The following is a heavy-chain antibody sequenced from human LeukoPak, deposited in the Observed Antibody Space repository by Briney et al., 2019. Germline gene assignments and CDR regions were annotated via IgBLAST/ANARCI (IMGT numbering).Heavy chain of an antibody. Sequence: PGGSLRLSCAASGFNFSTYWMSWVRQAPGKGLEWVANIKQGGSEKYYVDSVKGRFSISRDNTKNSMYLQMTSLRADDTGVYYCATNSYFYGMAVWGQGTTVTVSS. CDR1: GFNFSTYW. V-gene: IGHV3-7*03. J-gene: IGHJ6*02. CDR2: IKQGGSEK. CDR3: ATNSYFYGMAV.